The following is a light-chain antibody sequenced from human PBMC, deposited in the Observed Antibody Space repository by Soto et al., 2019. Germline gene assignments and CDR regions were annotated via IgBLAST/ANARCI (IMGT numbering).Light chain of an antibody. CDR1: SSDVGYYDY. Sequence: QSALTQPPSASGFPGQSVTISCTGTSSDVGYYDYVSWYQQHPGKAPQLVIYEVTNRPSGIPDRVSASKSGNTASLTVSGLRAEDEADYYCSSYAGSNTFVFGSGTKVTVL. CDR3: SSYAGSNTFV. J-gene: IGLJ1*01. V-gene: IGLV2-8*01. CDR2: EVT.